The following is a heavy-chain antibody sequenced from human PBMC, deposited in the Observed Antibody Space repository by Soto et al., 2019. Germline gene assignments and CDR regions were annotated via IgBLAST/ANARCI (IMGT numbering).Heavy chain of an antibody. CDR1: GGTFSSYA. Sequence: ASVKVSCKASGGTFSSYAISWVRQAPGQGLEWMGGINPSGGSTSYAQKFQGRVTITRDTSASTAYMELSSLRSEDTAVYYCARTGRYYGSGSYYNSDYYYYGMDVWGQGTTVTVSS. CDR3: ARTGRYYGSGSYYNSDYYYYGMDV. V-gene: IGHV1-69*10. D-gene: IGHD3-10*01. CDR2: INPSGGST. J-gene: IGHJ6*02.